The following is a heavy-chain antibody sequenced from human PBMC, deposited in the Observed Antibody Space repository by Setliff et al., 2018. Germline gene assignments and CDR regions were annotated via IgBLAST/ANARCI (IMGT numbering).Heavy chain of an antibody. CDR1: GGTFNSFL. D-gene: IGHD6-13*01. J-gene: IGHJ5*01. V-gene: IGHV1-69*13. CDR2: IIPLFGTT. Sequence: SVKVSCKNSGGTFNSFLVSWVRQAPGQGLEWMGGIIPLFGTTKYAQKFQDRITMTADESATTAYMELTSLRSGDTAVYYCARALGGISAAGNNWLDSWGQGTLVTVSS. CDR3: ARALGGISAAGNNWLDS.